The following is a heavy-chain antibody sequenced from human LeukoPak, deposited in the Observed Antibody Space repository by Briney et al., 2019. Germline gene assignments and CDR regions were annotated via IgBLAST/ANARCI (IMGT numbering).Heavy chain of an antibody. Sequence: PGGSLRLSCSASGFTFSDYYMSWIRQAPGKGLEWVSYISNSNTYTNYADSVKGRFTISRDNAKNSLYLQMNSLRAEDTAVYYCARDTHSRYGGNENDYWGQGTLVTVSS. D-gene: IGHD4-23*01. J-gene: IGHJ4*02. V-gene: IGHV3-11*06. CDR2: ISNSNTYT. CDR3: ARDTHSRYGGNENDY. CDR1: GFTFSDYY.